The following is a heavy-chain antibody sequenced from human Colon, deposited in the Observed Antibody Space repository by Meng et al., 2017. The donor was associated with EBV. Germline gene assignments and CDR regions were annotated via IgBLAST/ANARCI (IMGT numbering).Heavy chain of an antibody. Sequence: QVPVQESGPGLVKPSETLSLPCSASGGSISSVDWWTGVRQSPGKGLEWIGEIYHSGSTNYNPSLKSRVTISVDKSKNQFSLKLTSVTAADTAVYYCARGGYYSFDYWGQRTLVTVSS. J-gene: IGHJ4*02. D-gene: IGHD5-18*01. CDR3: ARGGYYSFDY. CDR1: GGSISSVDW. V-gene: IGHV4-4*02. CDR2: IYHSGST.